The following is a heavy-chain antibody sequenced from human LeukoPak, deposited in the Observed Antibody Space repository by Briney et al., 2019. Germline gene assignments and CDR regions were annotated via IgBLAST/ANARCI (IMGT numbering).Heavy chain of an antibody. V-gene: IGHV1-18*01. J-gene: IGHJ6*03. CDR1: GYTFTSYG. CDR2: ISAYNGNT. CDR3: ARAFQYYDFWSGYFHGYYYYYMDV. D-gene: IGHD3-3*01. Sequence: ASVKVSCKASGYTFTSYGISWVRQAPGQGLEWMGWISAYNGNTNYAQKLQGRVTMTTDTSTSTAYMELRSLRSDDTAVYYCARAFQYYDFWSGYFHGYYYYYMDVWGKGTTVTVSS.